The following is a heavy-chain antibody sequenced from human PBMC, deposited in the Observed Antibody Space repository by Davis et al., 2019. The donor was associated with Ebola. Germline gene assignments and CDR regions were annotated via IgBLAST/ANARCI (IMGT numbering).Heavy chain of an antibody. Sequence: PGGSLRLSCKGSGYSFTSYWIGWVRQMPGKGLEWMGIIYPGDSDTRYSPSFQGQVTISADKSISTAYLQWSSLKASDTAMYYCARSDGSGSYYSYYMDVWGKGTTVTVSS. J-gene: IGHJ6*03. D-gene: IGHD3-10*01. CDR2: IYPGDSDT. V-gene: IGHV5-51*01. CDR3: ARSDGSGSYYSYYMDV. CDR1: GYSFTSYW.